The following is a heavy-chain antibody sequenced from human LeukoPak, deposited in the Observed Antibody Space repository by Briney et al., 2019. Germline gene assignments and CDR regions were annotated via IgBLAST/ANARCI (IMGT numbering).Heavy chain of an antibody. Sequence: SVKVSCKASGGTFSSYAISWVRQAPGQGLEWMGGIIPIFGTANYAQKFQGRVTITADESTSTAYMELSSLRSEDTAVYYCASPIVGERGYFDYWGQGTLVTVSS. CDR3: ASPIVGERGYFDY. D-gene: IGHD1-26*01. CDR1: GGTFSSYA. J-gene: IGHJ4*02. V-gene: IGHV1-69*13. CDR2: IIPIFGTA.